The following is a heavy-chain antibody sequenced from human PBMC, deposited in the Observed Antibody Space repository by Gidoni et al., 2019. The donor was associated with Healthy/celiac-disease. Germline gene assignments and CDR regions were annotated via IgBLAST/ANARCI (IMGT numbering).Heavy chain of an antibody. CDR3: VKGSGITGTTDAFDI. Sequence: EVQLVESGGGLVQPGGSLRLSCSASGFTFSSYAMHWVRQAPGKGLEYVSAISSNGGSTYYADSVKGRFTISRDNSKNTLYLQMSSLRAEDTAVYYCVKGSGITGTTDAFDIWGQGTMVTVSS. CDR2: ISSNGGST. J-gene: IGHJ3*02. CDR1: GFTFSSYA. D-gene: IGHD1-7*01. V-gene: IGHV3-64D*09.